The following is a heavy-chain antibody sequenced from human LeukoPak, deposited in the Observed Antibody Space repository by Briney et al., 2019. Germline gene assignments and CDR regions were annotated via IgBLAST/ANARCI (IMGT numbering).Heavy chain of an antibody. CDR1: GGSISSYY. J-gene: IGHJ4*02. CDR2: IYYSGST. V-gene: IGHV4-59*12. D-gene: IGHD3-10*01. Sequence: SETLSLTCTVSGGSISSYYWSWIRQPPGKGLEWIGYIYYSGSTNYNPSLKSRVTISVDTSKNQFSLKLSSVTAADTAVYYCARGSGYGSGSCFNYWGQGTLVTVSS. CDR3: ARGSGYGSGSCFNY.